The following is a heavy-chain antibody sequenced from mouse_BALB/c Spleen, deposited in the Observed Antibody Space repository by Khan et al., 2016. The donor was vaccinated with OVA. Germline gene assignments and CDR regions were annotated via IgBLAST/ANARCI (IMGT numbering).Heavy chain of an antibody. CDR1: GFSFSRYS. Sequence: EVKLVESGGGLVKPGGSLKLSCAASGFSFSRYSMSWVRQTPEKRLEWVATISSGGSYTYYPDSVKGHFTISRDNAKNTLYLQMSSLRSEDTAMYYCTRHEGYYGYGEGDYWGQGTSVTVSS. J-gene: IGHJ4*01. CDR2: ISSGGSYT. D-gene: IGHD2-2*01. CDR3: TRHEGYYGYGEGDY. V-gene: IGHV5-9-3*01.